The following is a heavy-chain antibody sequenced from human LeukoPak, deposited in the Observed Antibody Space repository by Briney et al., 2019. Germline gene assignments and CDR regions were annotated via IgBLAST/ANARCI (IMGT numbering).Heavy chain of an antibody. J-gene: IGHJ6*02. D-gene: IGHD3-3*01. V-gene: IGHV3-23*01. CDR1: GFTFSSYA. Sequence: GGSLRLSCAASGFTFSSYAMSWVRQAPGKGLEWVSAIIGSGGSTYYADSVKGRFTISRDNSNNMMNLQMDSLRPEDTALYYCARDPGLLDLPGFWHMDVWGQGTTVTVSS. CDR3: ARDPGLLDLPGFWHMDV. CDR2: IIGSGGST.